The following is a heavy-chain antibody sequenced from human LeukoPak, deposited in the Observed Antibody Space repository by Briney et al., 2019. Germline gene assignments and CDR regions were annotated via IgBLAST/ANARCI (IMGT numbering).Heavy chain of an antibody. V-gene: IGHV3-74*01. CDR2: INSDGSST. CDR1: GFTFSSYW. CDR3: ARVVDDYDSGGFSWFDY. Sequence: GGSLRLSCAASGFTFSSYWVHWVRQAPGKGLVWVSRINSDGSSTSYADSVKGRFTISRDNAKNTLYLQMNSLRAEDTAVYYCARVVDDYDSGGFSWFDYWGQGTLVTVSS. J-gene: IGHJ4*02. D-gene: IGHD3-22*01.